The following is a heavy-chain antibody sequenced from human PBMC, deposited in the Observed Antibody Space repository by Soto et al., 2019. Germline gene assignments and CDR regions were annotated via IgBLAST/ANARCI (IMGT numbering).Heavy chain of an antibody. J-gene: IGHJ4*02. V-gene: IGHV1-3*01. CDR3: ARSIVVVTALDY. CDR2: INAGNGNT. CDR1: GYTFTSYA. Sequence: ASVKVSCKASGYTFTSYAIHWVRQAPGQRLEWMGWINAGNGNTKYSQKFQGRVTITRDTSASTAYMELSSLRSEDTAVYYCARSIVVVTALDYWGQRTLVTAPQ. D-gene: IGHD2-21*02.